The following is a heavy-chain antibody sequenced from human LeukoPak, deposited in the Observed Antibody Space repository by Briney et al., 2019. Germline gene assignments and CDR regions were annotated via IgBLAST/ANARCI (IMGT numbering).Heavy chain of an antibody. CDR2: ICYDGSNK. D-gene: IGHD3-10*01. J-gene: IGHJ4*02. CDR1: GFTFSSYG. CDR3: ARIRGTASSNWYVDF. Sequence: GGSLRLSCAASGFTFSSYGMHWVRQAPGKGLEWVALICYDGSNKYYADSVRGRFTISKDNSKNTLYLQVNSLRVEDTAVYYCARIRGTASSNWYVDFWGQGTLVTVSS. V-gene: IGHV3-33*01.